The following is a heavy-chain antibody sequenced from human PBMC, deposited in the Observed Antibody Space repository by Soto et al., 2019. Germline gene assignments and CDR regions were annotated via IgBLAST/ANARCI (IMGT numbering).Heavy chain of an antibody. V-gene: IGHV1-2*04. CDR2: INPNSGGT. D-gene: IGHD2-2*01. Sequence: ASVKVSCKASGYTFTGYYMHWVRQAPGQGLEWMGWINPNSGGTNYAQKFQGWVTMTRDTSISTAYMELSRLRSDDTAVYYCARGRAVVVPAAMGYGMDVWGQGTTVTVSS. J-gene: IGHJ6*02. CDR1: GYTFTGYY. CDR3: ARGRAVVVPAAMGYGMDV.